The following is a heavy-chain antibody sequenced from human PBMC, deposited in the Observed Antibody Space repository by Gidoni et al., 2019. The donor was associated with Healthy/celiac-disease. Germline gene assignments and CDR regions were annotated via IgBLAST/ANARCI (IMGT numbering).Heavy chain of an antibody. D-gene: IGHD3-3*01. CDR2: IYTSGST. CDR1: GGSISRASYY. Sequence: VQLQESGPVLVKPSQTLSLTRTVSGGSISRASYYWSWIRQPAGKGLEWIGRIYTSGSTNYNPSRKSRVTISVDTSKNQVSMKLSSVTAADTAVYYCARENDFWSGYPTQFMDVWGKGTTVTVSS. V-gene: IGHV4-61*02. J-gene: IGHJ6*03. CDR3: ARENDFWSGYPTQFMDV.